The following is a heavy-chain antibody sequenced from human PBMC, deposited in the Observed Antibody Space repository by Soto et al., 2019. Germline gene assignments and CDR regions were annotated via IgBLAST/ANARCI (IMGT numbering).Heavy chain of an antibody. J-gene: IGHJ4*02. V-gene: IGHV3-23*01. Sequence: GGSLRLSCAASGFTFSSYAMSWVRQAPGKGLEWVSAISGSGGSTYYADSEKGRFTISRDNSKNTLYLQMNSLRAEDTAVYYCAKVPENYGSRGPYFDYWGQGTLVTVSS. CDR1: GFTFSSYA. D-gene: IGHD6-19*01. CDR2: ISGSGGST. CDR3: AKVPENYGSRGPYFDY.